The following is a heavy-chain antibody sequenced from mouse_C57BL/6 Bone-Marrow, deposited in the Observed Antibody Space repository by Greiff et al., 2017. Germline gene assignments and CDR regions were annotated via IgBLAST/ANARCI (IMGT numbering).Heavy chain of an antibody. CDR1: GYTFTSYW. Sequence: VQLQQSGTVLARPGASVKMSCKTSGYTFTSYWMHWVKQRPGQGLEWIGAIYPGNSDTSYNQKFKGKAKLTAVTSAGTAYMELSSLTNEDSAVYYCTCYDYDVGAWFAYWGQGTLVTVSA. J-gene: IGHJ3*01. CDR3: TCYDYDVGAWFAY. CDR2: IYPGNSDT. D-gene: IGHD2-4*01. V-gene: IGHV1-5*01.